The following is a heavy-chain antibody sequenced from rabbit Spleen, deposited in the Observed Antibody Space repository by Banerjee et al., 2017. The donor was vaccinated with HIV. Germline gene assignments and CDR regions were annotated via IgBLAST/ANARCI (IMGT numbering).Heavy chain of an antibody. D-gene: IGHD4-2*01. V-gene: IGHV1S45*01. CDR1: GFSFSTNYV. CDR3: ARDAGTSFSTYGMDL. CDR2: IYAGSSGST. Sequence: QEHLEASGGDLVKPGASLTLTCTASGFSFSTNYVMCWVRQAPGKGLEWIACIYAGSSGSTYSATWAKGRFTISKTSSTTVTLQMTSLTVADTATYFCARDAGTSFSTYGMDLWGQGTLVTVS. J-gene: IGHJ6*01.